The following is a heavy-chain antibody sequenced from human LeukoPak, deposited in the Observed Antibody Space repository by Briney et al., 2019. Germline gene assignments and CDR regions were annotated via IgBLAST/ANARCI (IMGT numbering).Heavy chain of an antibody. CDR1: GYTFTGYY. J-gene: IGHJ4*02. V-gene: IGHV1-2*02. CDR2: INPNSGGT. Sequence: ASVKVSCKASGYTFTGYYMHWVRQAPGQGLEWMGWINPNSGGTNYAQKFQGRGTMTRDTSISTAYMELSRLRADDTAVYYCARARAVADVGDYWGQGTLVTVSS. CDR3: ARARAVADVGDY. D-gene: IGHD6-13*01.